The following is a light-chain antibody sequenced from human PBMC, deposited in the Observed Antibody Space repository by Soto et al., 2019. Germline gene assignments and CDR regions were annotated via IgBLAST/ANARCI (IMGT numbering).Light chain of an antibody. CDR1: QNIYYN. CDR2: RAS. V-gene: IGKV3-15*01. CDR3: LQYHNLWA. J-gene: IGKJ1*01. Sequence: MTQSPATESVSPVESATLSSRASQNIYYNVAWYQHRPGQAPRLLIYRASTRAPGVPARFSGSGSGTEFTLTISSLQPEDFTVYSCLQYHNLWAFGQGTKVDIK.